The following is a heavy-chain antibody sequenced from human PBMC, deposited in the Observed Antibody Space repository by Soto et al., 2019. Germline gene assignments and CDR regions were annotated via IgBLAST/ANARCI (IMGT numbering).Heavy chain of an antibody. CDR2: INAGNGNT. CDR1: GYTFTTYP. J-gene: IGHJ6*02. Sequence: QVRLVQSGAEVKKPGASVKVPCKASGYTFTTYPMHWVRKAPGQRLEGMGWINAGNGNTKYSQKFQGRVTITRDTSASTAYMELSSLRSEDTAVYYCAVGGPAAYYYYGMDVWGQGTTVTVSS. D-gene: IGHD3-16*01. CDR3: AVGGPAAYYYYGMDV. V-gene: IGHV1-3*01.